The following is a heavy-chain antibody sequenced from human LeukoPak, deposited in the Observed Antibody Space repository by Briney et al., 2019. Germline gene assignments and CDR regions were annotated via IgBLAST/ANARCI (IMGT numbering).Heavy chain of an antibody. V-gene: IGHV1-2*02. J-gene: IGHJ4*02. CDR1: GYTFTGYY. CDR2: IKPNSGGT. D-gene: IGHD3-22*01. Sequence: ASVKVSCKASGYTFTGYYMHWVRQAPGQGLEWMGWIKPNSGGTNYAQKFQGRVTMTRDTSISTAYMELSRLRSDDTAVYYCARRAYYDSSGYYLGGPFFDYWGQGTLVTVSS. CDR3: ARRAYYDSSGYYLGGPFFDY.